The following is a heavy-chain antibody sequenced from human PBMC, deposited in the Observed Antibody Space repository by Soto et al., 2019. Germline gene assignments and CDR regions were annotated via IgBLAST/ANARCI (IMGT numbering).Heavy chain of an antibody. CDR3: ARGPRDYDFWSGLPFDP. J-gene: IGHJ5*02. V-gene: IGHV4-31*03. D-gene: IGHD3-3*01. CDR2: IYYSGST. Sequence: PSETLSLTCTVPGGSISSGGYYWSWIRQHPGKGLEWIGYIYYSGSTYYNPSLKSRVTISVDTSKNQFSLKLSSVTAADTAVYYCARGPRDYDFWSGLPFDPWGQGTLVTVSS. CDR1: GGSISSGGYY.